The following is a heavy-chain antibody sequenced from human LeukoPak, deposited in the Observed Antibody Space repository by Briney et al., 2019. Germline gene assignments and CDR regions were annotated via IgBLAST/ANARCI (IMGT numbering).Heavy chain of an antibody. V-gene: IGHV4-34*01. Sequence: KSSETLSLTCAVYGGSFSGYYWNWIRQPPGEGLEWIGEINHSGSTNYNPSLKSRVTISVDTSKNQFSLKLSSVTAADTAVYYCARGNIVLMVYARGYWFDPWGQGTLVTVSS. CDR3: ARGNIVLMVYARGYWFDP. CDR1: GGSFSGYY. D-gene: IGHD2-8*01. CDR2: INHSGST. J-gene: IGHJ5*02.